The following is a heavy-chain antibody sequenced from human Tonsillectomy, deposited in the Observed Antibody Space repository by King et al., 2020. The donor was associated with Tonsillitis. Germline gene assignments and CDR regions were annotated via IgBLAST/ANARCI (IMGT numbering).Heavy chain of an antibody. CDR2: ISSNGDST. V-gene: IGHV3-64D*06. Sequence: VQLVESGGGLVQPGGSLRLSCSASGFTFSSYAMHWVRQAPGKGLEYVSAISSNGDSTYYADSVKGRFTISRDNSKNTLYLQMSRLRAEDTAVYYCVKGGYGSGSYYNSFDYWGQGTLVTVSS. J-gene: IGHJ4*02. CDR1: GFTFSSYA. D-gene: IGHD3-10*01. CDR3: VKGGYGSGSYYNSFDY.